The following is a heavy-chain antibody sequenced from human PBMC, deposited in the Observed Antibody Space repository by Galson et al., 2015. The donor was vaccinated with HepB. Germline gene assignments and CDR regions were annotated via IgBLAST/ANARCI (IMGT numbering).Heavy chain of an antibody. D-gene: IGHD6-13*01. CDR2: INHSGST. CDR3: ARVSGAISSWYSRTGLRYFDY. CDR1: GGSFSGYY. J-gene: IGHJ4*02. V-gene: IGHV4-34*01. Sequence: ETLSLTCAVYGGSFSGYYWSWIRQPPGKGLEWIGEINHSGSTNYNPSLKSRVTISVDTSKNQFSLKLSSVTAADTAVYYCARVSGAISSWYSRTGLRYFDYWGQGTLVTVSS.